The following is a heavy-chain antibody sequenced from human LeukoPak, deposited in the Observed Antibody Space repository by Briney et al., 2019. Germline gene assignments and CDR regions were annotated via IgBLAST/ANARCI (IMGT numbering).Heavy chain of an antibody. Sequence: SETLSLTCAVSGGSISSGGYSWSWIRQPPGKGLEWIGEINHSGSTNYNPSLKSRVTISVHTSKNQFSLKLSSVTAADTAVYYCARPTVVHWYFDLWGRGTLVTVSS. V-gene: IGHV4-30-2*01. D-gene: IGHD4-23*01. CDR3: ARPTVVHWYFDL. CDR2: INHSGST. CDR1: GGSISSGGYS. J-gene: IGHJ2*01.